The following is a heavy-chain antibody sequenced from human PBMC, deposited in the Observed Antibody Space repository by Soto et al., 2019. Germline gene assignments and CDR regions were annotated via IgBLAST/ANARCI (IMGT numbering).Heavy chain of an antibody. D-gene: IGHD3-16*02. J-gene: IGHJ4*02. Sequence: SETLSLTCTVSGGSISSYYWSWIRQPPGKGLEWIGYIYYSGSTNYNPSLKSRVTISVDTSKNQFSLRLSSVTAADTAVYYCARYSSGRLRLGELSFFDYWGQGTLVTVSS. CDR1: GGSISSYY. CDR2: IYYSGST. CDR3: ARYSSGRLRLGELSFFDY. V-gene: IGHV4-59*08.